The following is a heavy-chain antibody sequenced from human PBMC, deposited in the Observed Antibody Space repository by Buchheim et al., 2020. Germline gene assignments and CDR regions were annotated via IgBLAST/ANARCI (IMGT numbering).Heavy chain of an antibody. CDR1: DGSFSSFY. J-gene: IGHJ6*02. CDR3: ARGTGQIVYFYGMDV. D-gene: IGHD2-21*01. V-gene: IGHV4-34*01. CDR2: FNYDGRT. Sequence: QVLLQQGGARLLKPSETLSLTCDVSDGSFSSFYWTWIRQPPGKGLEWIGEFNYDGRTNYSPSLKSRVIISVDRSRNQFSLHLRSVAAADTGVYCCARGTGQIVYFYGMDVWGQGTT.